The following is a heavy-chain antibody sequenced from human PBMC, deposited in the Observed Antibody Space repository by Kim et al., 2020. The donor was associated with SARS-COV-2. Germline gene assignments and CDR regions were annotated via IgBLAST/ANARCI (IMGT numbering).Heavy chain of an antibody. D-gene: IGHD2-2*01. CDR2: ISSSGSTI. CDR3: ARVPIVVVPAAISSST. CDR1: GFTFSSYE. Sequence: GGSLRLSCVASGFTFSSYEMNWVRQAPGKGLEWVSYISSSGSTIYYADSVKGRFTISRDNAKNSLYLQMNSLRAEDTAVYYCARVPIVVVPAAISSSTWGQGTLVTVSS. V-gene: IGHV3-48*03. J-gene: IGHJ5*02.